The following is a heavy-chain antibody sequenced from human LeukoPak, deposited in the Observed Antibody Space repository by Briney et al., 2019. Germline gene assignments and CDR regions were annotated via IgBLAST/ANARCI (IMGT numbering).Heavy chain of an antibody. CDR2: ISGSGGST. V-gene: IGHV3-23*01. Sequence: GGSLRLSCAASGFTFSSYAMSWVRQAPGKGLEWVSGISGSGGSTYYAGSVKGRFTISRDNSKNTLFLQMNSLRAEDTAVYYCAKSFGGDYYYYGMDVWGQGTTVTVSS. CDR3: AKSFGGDYYYYGMDV. J-gene: IGHJ6*02. D-gene: IGHD3-10*01. CDR1: GFTFSSYA.